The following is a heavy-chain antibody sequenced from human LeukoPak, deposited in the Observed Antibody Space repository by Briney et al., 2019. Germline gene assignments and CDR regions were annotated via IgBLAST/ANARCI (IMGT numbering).Heavy chain of an antibody. CDR3: ARETEYSSSYGYYYYYMDV. D-gene: IGHD6-6*01. Sequence: SVKVSCKASGGTFSSYAISWVRQAPGQGLEWMGGIIPIFGTANYAQKFQGRVTITTDESTSTAYMELSSLRSEDTAVYYCARETEYSSSYGYYYYYMDVWGKGTTVTVSS. J-gene: IGHJ6*03. CDR1: GGTFSSYA. V-gene: IGHV1-69*05. CDR2: IIPIFGTA.